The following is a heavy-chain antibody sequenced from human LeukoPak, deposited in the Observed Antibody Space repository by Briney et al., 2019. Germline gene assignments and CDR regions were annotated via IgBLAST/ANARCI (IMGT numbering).Heavy chain of an antibody. CDR1: GFTFTSFG. V-gene: IGHV3-30*18. J-gene: IGHJ4*02. CDR2: ISYLGENT. CDR3: AKGAWAGVEATATN. D-gene: IGHD2-2*01. Sequence: GGSLRLSCAASGFTFTSFGMHWVRQVPAKGLEGVTFISYLGENTFYKESVRGRFPVSRANSKDTLYLEMNNLRVEDTAIYYCAKGAWAGVEATATNWGQGTLVTVSS.